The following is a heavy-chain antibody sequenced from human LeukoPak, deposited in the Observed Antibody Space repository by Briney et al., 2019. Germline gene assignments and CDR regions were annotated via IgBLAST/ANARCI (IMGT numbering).Heavy chain of an antibody. Sequence: ASVKVSRKASGYTFTSYDINWVRQATGQGLEWMGWMNPNSGNTGYAQKFQGRVTMTRNTSISTAYMELSSLGSEDTAVYYCARSYYDYIWGSYRLVNYYYYMDVWGKGTTVTVSS. D-gene: IGHD3-16*02. CDR2: MNPNSGNT. CDR3: ARSYYDYIWGSYRLVNYYYYMDV. V-gene: IGHV1-8*01. J-gene: IGHJ6*03. CDR1: GYTFTSYD.